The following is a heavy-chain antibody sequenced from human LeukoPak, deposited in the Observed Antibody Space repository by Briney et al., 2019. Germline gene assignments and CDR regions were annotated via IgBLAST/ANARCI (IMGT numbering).Heavy chain of an antibody. CDR1: GGTFSSYA. J-gene: IGHJ6*02. D-gene: IGHD2-2*01. V-gene: IGHV1-69*04. Sequence: SVKVPCKASGGTFSSYAISWVRQAPGQGLEWMGRIIPILGIANYAQKFQGRVTITADKSTSTAYMELSSLRSEDTAAYYCARPSRYCSSTSCNTAPPYYYYYGMDVWGQGTTVTVSS. CDR2: IIPILGIA. CDR3: ARPSRYCSSTSCNTAPPYYYYYGMDV.